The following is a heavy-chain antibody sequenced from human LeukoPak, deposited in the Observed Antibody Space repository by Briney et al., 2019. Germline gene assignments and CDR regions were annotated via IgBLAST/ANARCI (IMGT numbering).Heavy chain of an antibody. J-gene: IGHJ4*02. CDR1: GFTFSSYG. D-gene: IGHD3-22*01. CDR3: ARGDYYDSSGYSAY. Sequence: PGGSLRLSCAASGFTFSSYGMHRVRQAPGKGLEWVAVIWYDGSNKYYADSVKGRFTISRDNSKNTLYLQMNSLRAEDTAVYYCARGDYYDSSGYSAYWGQGTLVTVSS. V-gene: IGHV3-33*01. CDR2: IWYDGSNK.